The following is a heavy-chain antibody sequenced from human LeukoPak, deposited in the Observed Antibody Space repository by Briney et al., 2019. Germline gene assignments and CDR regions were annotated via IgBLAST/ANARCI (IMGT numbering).Heavy chain of an antibody. CDR2: ISGSGGST. J-gene: IGHJ4*02. V-gene: IGHV3-23*01. CDR1: GLTFSSYA. D-gene: IGHD3-3*01. Sequence: PGGSLRLSCAASGLTFSSYAMSWVRQAPGKGLEWVSAISGSGGSTYYADSVKGRFTISRDNSKNTLYLQMNSLRAEDTAVYYCAKGVYYDFWSGYHHGYYFDYWGQGTLVTVSS. CDR3: AKGVYYDFWSGYHHGYYFDY.